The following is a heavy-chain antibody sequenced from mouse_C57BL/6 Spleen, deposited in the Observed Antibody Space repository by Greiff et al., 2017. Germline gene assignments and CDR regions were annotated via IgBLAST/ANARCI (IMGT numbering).Heavy chain of an antibody. D-gene: IGHD2-4*01. CDR1: GYTFTDYY. V-gene: IGHV1-76*01. CDR3: ARDYDYDAYYFDY. J-gene: IGHJ2*01. CDR2: IYPGSGNT. Sequence: QVQLQQSGAELVRPGASVKLSCKASGYTFTDYYINWVKQRPGQGLEWIARIYPGSGNTYYNEKFKGKATLTAEKSSSTAYMQLSSLTSEDSAVYFCARDYDYDAYYFDYWGQGTTLTVSS.